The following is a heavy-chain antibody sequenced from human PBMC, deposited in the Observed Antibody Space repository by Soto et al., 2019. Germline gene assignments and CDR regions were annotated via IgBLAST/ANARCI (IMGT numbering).Heavy chain of an antibody. J-gene: IGHJ4*02. CDR2: IYYSGST. CDR3: ARLHLGYCSGGSCLDDY. V-gene: IGHV4-59*01. Sequence: SETLSLTCTVSGGSISSYYWSWIQQPPGKGLEWIGYIYYSGSTNYNPSLKSRVTISVDTSKNQFSLKLSSVTAADTAVYYCARLHLGYCSGGSCLDDYWGQGTLVTVYS. D-gene: IGHD2-15*01. CDR1: GGSISSYY.